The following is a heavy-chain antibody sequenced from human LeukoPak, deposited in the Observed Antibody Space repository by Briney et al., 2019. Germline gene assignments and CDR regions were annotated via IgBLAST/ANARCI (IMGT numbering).Heavy chain of an antibody. V-gene: IGHV3-23*01. D-gene: IGHD2-2*01. CDR1: GFTFSSYA. CDR2: ISGSGCST. Sequence: TGGSLRLSCAASGFTFSSYAMSWLRQAPGKGLEWVSAISGSGCSTYYADSVKGRFTISRDNSKNTLYLQMNSLRAEDTAVYYCAKVPDIVVVQATYYFDYWGQGTLVRVSS. J-gene: IGHJ4*02. CDR3: AKVPDIVVVQATYYFDY.